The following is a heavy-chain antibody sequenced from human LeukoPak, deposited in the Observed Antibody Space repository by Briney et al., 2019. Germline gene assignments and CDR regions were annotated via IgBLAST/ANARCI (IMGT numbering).Heavy chain of an antibody. J-gene: IGHJ4*02. D-gene: IGHD3-22*01. V-gene: IGHV3-23*01. CDR1: GFTFNNYA. CDR2: ISGDGVSP. Sequence: HSGGSLRLSCAASGFTFNNYALTWVRQTPGKGLECVSAISGDGVSPYYADSVRGRFTISRDNSKNTLYLQMNSLRAEDMALYYCAKGTGGYVAGVLDYWGQGTLVTVSS. CDR3: AKGTGGYVAGVLDY.